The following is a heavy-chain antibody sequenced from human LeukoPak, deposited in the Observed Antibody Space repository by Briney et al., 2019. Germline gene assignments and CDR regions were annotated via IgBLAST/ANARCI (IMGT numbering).Heavy chain of an antibody. CDR1: GYTFTSYA. CDR3: ARAYYDFWSGTDNYYYYMDV. D-gene: IGHD3-3*01. Sequence: VASVKVSCKASGYTFTSYAMNWVRQAPGQGLEWMGWINTNTGNPTYAQGFTGRFVFSLDTSVSTAYLQISSLKAEGTAVYYCARAYYDFWSGTDNYYYYMDVWGKGTTVTVSS. J-gene: IGHJ6*03. V-gene: IGHV7-4-1*02. CDR2: INTNTGNP.